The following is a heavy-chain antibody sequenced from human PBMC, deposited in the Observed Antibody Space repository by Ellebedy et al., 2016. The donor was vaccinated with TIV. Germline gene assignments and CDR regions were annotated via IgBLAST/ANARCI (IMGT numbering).Heavy chain of an antibody. J-gene: IGHJ4*02. CDR3: ARGALLWSIDY. V-gene: IGHV3-74*01. CDR1: GFTFSSYA. Sequence: GESLKISXAASGFTFSSYAMSWVRQAPGKGLEWVSRINSDGSSTSYADSVKGRFTISRDNAKNTLYLQMNSLRAEDTAVYYCARGALLWSIDYWGQGTLVTVSS. CDR2: INSDGSST. D-gene: IGHD2-2*01.